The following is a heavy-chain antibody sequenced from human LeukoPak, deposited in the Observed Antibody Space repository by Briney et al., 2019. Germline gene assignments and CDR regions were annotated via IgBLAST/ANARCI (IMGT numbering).Heavy chain of an antibody. V-gene: IGHV1-8*01. CDR3: ARVPYSSSPELPDY. Sequence: ASVKVSRKASGYTFTSYDINWVRQATGQGLEWMGWMNPNSGNTGYAQKFQGRVTMTRNTSISTAYMELSSLRSEDTAVYYCARVPYSSSPELPDYWGQGTLVTVSS. CDR1: GYTFTSYD. J-gene: IGHJ4*02. CDR2: MNPNSGNT. D-gene: IGHD6-6*01.